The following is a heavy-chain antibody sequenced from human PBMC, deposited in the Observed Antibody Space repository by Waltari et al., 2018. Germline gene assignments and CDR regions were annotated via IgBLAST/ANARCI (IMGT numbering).Heavy chain of an antibody. CDR1: GFTFTNHW. D-gene: IGHD2-21*02. CDR2: IKQDGSGK. V-gene: IGHV3-7*04. Sequence: EVQLVESGGGLVQPGGSLRLPCSGSGFTFTNHWMSWVRQAPGKEPEWVASIKQDGSGKYSADSMKGRFTISRDNAKNSLSLQMDSLRAEDTAVYFCARGVTTVEYWGQGTLVTVSS. J-gene: IGHJ4*02. CDR3: ARGVTTVEY.